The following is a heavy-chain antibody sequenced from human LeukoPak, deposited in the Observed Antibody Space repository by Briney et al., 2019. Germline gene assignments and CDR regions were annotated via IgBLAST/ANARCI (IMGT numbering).Heavy chain of an antibody. CDR1: GYRFTKSW. J-gene: IGHJ4*02. Sequence: GESMRISCKGSGYRFTKSWIGWVRQMPGKGLEWLGIIYPDDSRTRYSPSFQGQVTISVDKSISTAYLQWSSPKASDTAMYYCARPSYGASDYWGQGTLVTVSS. CDR2: IYPDDSRT. CDR3: ARPSYGASDY. V-gene: IGHV5-51*01. D-gene: IGHD4-17*01.